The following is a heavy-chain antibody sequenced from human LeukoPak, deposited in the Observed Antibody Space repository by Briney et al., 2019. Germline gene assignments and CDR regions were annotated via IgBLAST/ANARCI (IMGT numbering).Heavy chain of an antibody. D-gene: IGHD3-10*01. CDR2: IYPGDSDT. Sequence: GESLKICCKGSGYSFMNNWIGWVRQMPGKGLEWMGIIYPGDSDTRYSPSFQGQVTISADKSISTAYLQWSSLRASDTAMYYCAKFHYYYGSGIFDAFDIWGLGTMVTVSS. CDR1: GYSFMNNW. V-gene: IGHV5-51*01. J-gene: IGHJ3*02. CDR3: AKFHYYYGSGIFDAFDI.